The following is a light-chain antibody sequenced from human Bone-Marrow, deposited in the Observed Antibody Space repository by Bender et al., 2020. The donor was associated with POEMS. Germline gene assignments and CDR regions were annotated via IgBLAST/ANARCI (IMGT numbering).Light chain of an antibody. CDR3: SSYASRNNLI. Sequence: QSALTHPASVSASPGQSITLSCTGTTTDIGTYNVVSWYQQHPGKAPQVVIYETSRRPSGVSNRFSGSKSGNTASLTISGLQAEDEADYYCSSYASRNNLIFGGGTKVTVL. CDR2: ETS. V-gene: IGLV2-14*02. J-gene: IGLJ2*01. CDR1: TTDIGTYNV.